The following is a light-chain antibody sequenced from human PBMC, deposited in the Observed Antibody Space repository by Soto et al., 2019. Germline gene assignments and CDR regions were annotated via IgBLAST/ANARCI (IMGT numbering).Light chain of an antibody. CDR3: QQYNNWPRT. CDR2: GAS. V-gene: IGKV3-15*01. Sequence: EIELTQSPGTLSLSPGERATLSCSASQSVSSSYLAWYQQKPGQAPRLLIYGASTRATGIPARFSGSGSGTEFTLTISSLQSEDFAVYYCQQYNNWPRTFGQGTKVDIK. J-gene: IGKJ1*01. CDR1: QSVSSSY.